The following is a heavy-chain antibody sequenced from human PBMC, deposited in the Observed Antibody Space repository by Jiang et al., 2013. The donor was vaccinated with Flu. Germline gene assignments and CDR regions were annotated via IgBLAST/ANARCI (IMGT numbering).Heavy chain of an antibody. V-gene: IGHV6-1*01. CDR3: VRDYDWAFDS. CDR1: GDSISNNVVA. J-gene: IGHJ4*02. Sequence: QTLSLTCVISGDSISNNVVAWNWIRQSPSRGLEWLGKTRYISRWLTEYSVSMQGRITINPDTSRNQLSLQLDSATPDDTAIYYCVRDYDWAFDSWGQGTLVTVSS. CDR2: TRYISRWLT. D-gene: IGHD1-1*01.